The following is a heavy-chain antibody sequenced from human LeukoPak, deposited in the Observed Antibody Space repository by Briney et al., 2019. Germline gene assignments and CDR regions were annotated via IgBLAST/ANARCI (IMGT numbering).Heavy chain of an antibody. V-gene: IGHV1-2*02. Sequence: ASVKVSCRASGYTFTGYYMLWVRQAPGQGLEWMGWINPNSGGTNYAQKFQGRVTMTRDTSISTAYMELSRLRSDDTAVYYCARESIRAARNWFDPWGQGTLVTVSS. CDR2: INPNSGGT. D-gene: IGHD2-15*01. CDR1: GYTFTGYY. J-gene: IGHJ5*02. CDR3: ARESIRAARNWFDP.